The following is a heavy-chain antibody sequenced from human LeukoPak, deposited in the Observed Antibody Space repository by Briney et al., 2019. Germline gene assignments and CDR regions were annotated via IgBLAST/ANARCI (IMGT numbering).Heavy chain of an antibody. D-gene: IGHD3-22*01. V-gene: IGHV3-74*01. CDR2: INTDGRTT. Sequence: GGSLRLSCAVSGFTFSSYWMHWVRQVPGEGLVWVPRINTDGRTTTYADSVKGRFTISRDNAKNMLYLQMNSLRAEDTAVYYCARIEDRGAAFDSWGQGTLVTVSS. CDR1: GFTFSSYW. CDR3: ARIEDRGAAFDS. J-gene: IGHJ4*02.